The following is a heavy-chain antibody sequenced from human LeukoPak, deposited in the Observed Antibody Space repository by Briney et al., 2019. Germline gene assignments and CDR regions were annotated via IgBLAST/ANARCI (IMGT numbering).Heavy chain of an antibody. D-gene: IGHD2-21*01. V-gene: IGHV3-9*01. CDR3: KKDIAPFVIRGFPHY. CDR2: ISWDSGIV. J-gene: IGHJ4*02. CDR1: GFILHDFA. Sequence: PGGSLRLSCVASGFILHDFAMHWVRQAPGKGLEWVSGISWDSGIVGYADSVRGRFTISRDNAKNSLYLQMDSLRAEDTAFYYCKKDIAPFVIRGFPHYWGKGTLVTASS.